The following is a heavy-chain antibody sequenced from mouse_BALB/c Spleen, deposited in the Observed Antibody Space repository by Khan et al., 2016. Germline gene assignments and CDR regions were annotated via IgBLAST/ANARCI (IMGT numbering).Heavy chain of an antibody. CDR1: GFTFSSYA. D-gene: IGHD4-1*01. J-gene: IGHJ3*01. Sequence: EVELVESGGGLVKPGGSLKLSCAASGFTFSSYAMSWVRQSPEKRLEWVAEISSGGSYTYYPDTVTGRFTISRDNAKNNLYMEMSSLRSEDTAMYYCAKLGRDGSFAYWGQGTLVTVSA. CDR2: ISSGGSYT. V-gene: IGHV5-9-4*01. CDR3: AKLGRDGSFAY.